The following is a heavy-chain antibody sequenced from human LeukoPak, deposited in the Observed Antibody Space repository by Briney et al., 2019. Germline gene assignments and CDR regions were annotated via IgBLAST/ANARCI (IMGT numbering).Heavy chain of an antibody. CDR3: ARESWDDYERGLDH. V-gene: IGHV4-4*07. D-gene: IGHD3-22*01. Sequence: SETLSLTCSLSVASIKTYLGTSVPEPAGKGLECSGRIHSAGTAGYNPSLKSRVTMSLDTSKNHFSLRLTTVSAADTAVYYCARESWDDYERGLDHWGQGILVTVSS. CDR1: VASIKTYL. CDR2: IHSAGTA. J-gene: IGHJ4*02.